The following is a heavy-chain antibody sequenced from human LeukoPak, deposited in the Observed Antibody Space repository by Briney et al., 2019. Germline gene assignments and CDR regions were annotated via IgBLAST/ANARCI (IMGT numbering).Heavy chain of an antibody. J-gene: IGHJ4*02. D-gene: IGHD2-2*01. Sequence: SQTLSLTCTVSGDSISGFYWSWIRQAAGNGLEWIGHIYTSGSTNYNPSLKSRVTMSVDMSKNQFSLKLRSVTAADTAVYYCARDVVAARGSFEYWGQGTLVTVAS. CDR2: IYTSGST. CDR1: GDSISGFY. CDR3: ARDVVAARGSFEY. V-gene: IGHV4-4*07.